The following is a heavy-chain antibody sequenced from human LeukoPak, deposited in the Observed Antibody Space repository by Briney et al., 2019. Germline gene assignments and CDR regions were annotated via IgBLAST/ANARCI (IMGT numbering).Heavy chain of an antibody. CDR3: TRGRRVTHFDY. D-gene: IGHD2-21*02. V-gene: IGHV4-34*01. J-gene: IGHJ4*02. Sequence: SETLSLTCAVYDGSFSGYYWSWIRQPPGKGLEWIGEINHSGSTNYNPSLKSRVTISVDTSKNQFSLKLSSVTAADTAVYYCTRGRRVTHFDYRGQGTLVTVSS. CDR1: DGSFSGYY. CDR2: INHSGST.